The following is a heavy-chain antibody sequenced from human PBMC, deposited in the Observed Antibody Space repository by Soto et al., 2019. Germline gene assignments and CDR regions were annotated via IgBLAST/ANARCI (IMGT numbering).Heavy chain of an antibody. CDR1: GGSISSGGYY. CDR2: IYYSGST. V-gene: IGHV4-31*03. CDR3: ARERRITIFGVVIPRDAFDI. J-gene: IGHJ3*02. Sequence: QVQLQESGPGLVKPSQTLSLTCTVSGGSISSGGYYWSWIRQHPGKGLEWIGYIYYSGSTYYNPYLKSRFTISVDTSKNQFSLKLSSVTAADTAVYYCARERRITIFGVVIPRDAFDIWGQGTMVTVSS. D-gene: IGHD3-3*01.